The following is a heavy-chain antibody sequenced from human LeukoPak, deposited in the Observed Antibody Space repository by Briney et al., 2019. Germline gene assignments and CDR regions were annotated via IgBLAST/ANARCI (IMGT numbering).Heavy chain of an antibody. V-gene: IGHV5-51*01. CDR1: GYSFTTYW. J-gene: IGHJ5*02. Sequence: GESLKISCKASGYSFTTYWIGWVRQMPGKGLEWMGIIYPGDSDTRYSPSFQGQVTTSADISISTAYLQWSSLKASDTAMYYCARHANYYGSGRWFDPWGQGTLVTVSS. CDR3: ARHANYYGSGRWFDP. D-gene: IGHD3-10*01. CDR2: IYPGDSDT.